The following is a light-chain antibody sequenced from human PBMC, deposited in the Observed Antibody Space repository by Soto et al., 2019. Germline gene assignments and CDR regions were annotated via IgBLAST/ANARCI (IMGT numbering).Light chain of an antibody. CDR3: SSYAGSNNYV. CDR2: EVS. CDR1: SSDVCGYNY. J-gene: IGLJ1*01. Sequence: QSVLTQPPSASGSPGQSVTISCTGTSSDVCGYNYVSWYQQHPGKAPKLMIYEVSKRPSGVPDRFSGSKSGKTASLTVSWLQAEDEADYYRSSYAGSNNYVFGTGTKVTVL. V-gene: IGLV2-8*01.